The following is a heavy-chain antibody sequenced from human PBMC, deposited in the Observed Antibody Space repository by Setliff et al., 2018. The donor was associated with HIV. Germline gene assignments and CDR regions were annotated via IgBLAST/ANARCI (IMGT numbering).Heavy chain of an antibody. Sequence: SETLSLTCTVSGGSISSSSYYWGWIRQPPGKGLEWIGSIYYSGSTYYNPSLKSRVTISVDTSQNQFSLKLSSVTAAETAEYYCASRYSSLGHFQHWGQGTLVTVSS. CDR2: IYYSGST. J-gene: IGHJ1*01. V-gene: IGHV4-39*01. D-gene: IGHD6-13*01. CDR3: ASRYSSLGHFQH. CDR1: GGSISSSSYY.